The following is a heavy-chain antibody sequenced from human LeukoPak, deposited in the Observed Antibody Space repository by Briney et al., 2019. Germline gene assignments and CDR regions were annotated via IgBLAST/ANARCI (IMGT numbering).Heavy chain of an antibody. CDR1: GFTFSNYG. CDR2: IKQDGSEK. V-gene: IGHV3-7*01. D-gene: IGHD3-10*01. Sequence: GGSLRLSCAASGFTFSNYGMHWVRQAPGKGLEWVANIKQDGSEKYYVDSVKGRFTISRDNAKNSLYLQMNSLRAEDTAVYYCASGSGDNWYYFDYWGQGTLVTVSS. CDR3: ASGSGDNWYYFDY. J-gene: IGHJ4*02.